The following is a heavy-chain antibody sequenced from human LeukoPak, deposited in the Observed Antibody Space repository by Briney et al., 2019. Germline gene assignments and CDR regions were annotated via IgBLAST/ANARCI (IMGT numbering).Heavy chain of an antibody. V-gene: IGHV3-21*01. CDR2: ISSGSTYI. CDR1: GFTLSSYW. CDR3: ARGYSYGAWGFDY. Sequence: SGGSLRLSCAASGFTLSSYWMSWVRQAPGKGLEWVSSISSGSTYIYYADSVKGRFTISRDNAKNSLYLQMNSLRAEDTAVYYCARGYSYGAWGFDYWGQGTLVTVSS. D-gene: IGHD5-18*01. J-gene: IGHJ4*02.